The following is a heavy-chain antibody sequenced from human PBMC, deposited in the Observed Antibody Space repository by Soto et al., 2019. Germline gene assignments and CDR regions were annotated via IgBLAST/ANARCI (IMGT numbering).Heavy chain of an antibody. CDR2: IYHSGST. J-gene: IGHJ6*03. D-gene: IGHD2-2*01. CDR3: ARGRDIVVVSAAYYYMDV. V-gene: IGHV4-34*01. CDR1: GGSFSGFY. Sequence: SETLSLTCAVYGGSFSGFYWNWIRQPPGKGLEWIGEIYHSGSTNYNPSLWSRVTISLDTSKNQFSLKLSSVTAADTAVYYCARGRDIVVVSAAYYYMDVWGKGTTVTVSS.